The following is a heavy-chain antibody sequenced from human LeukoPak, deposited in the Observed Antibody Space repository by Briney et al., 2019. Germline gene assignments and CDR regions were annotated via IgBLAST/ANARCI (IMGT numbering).Heavy chain of an antibody. J-gene: IGHJ6*03. CDR1: GGSISSSSYY. V-gene: IGHV4-39*01. CDR2: IYYSGST. CDR3: ARLFDWLLSDYYYMDV. Sequence: SETLSLTCTVSGGSISSSSYYWGWIRQPPGKGLEWIGSIYYSGSTYYNPSLKSRVTISVDTSKNQFSLKLSSVTAADTAVYYCARLFDWLLSDYYYMDVWGKGTTVTVSS. D-gene: IGHD3-9*01.